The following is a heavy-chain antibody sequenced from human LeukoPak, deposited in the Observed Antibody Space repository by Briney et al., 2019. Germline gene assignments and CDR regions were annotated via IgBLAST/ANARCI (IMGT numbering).Heavy chain of an antibody. D-gene: IGHD3-10*01. CDR3: ARDGRRHGSGSYSVGFDY. Sequence: GASVKVSCEASGYTFTSYAMHWVRQAPGQRLEWMGWINGGNGNTKYSQEFQGRVTITRDTSASTAYMEMSSLTSEDMAVYYCARDGRRHGSGSYSVGFDYWGQGTLVTVSS. CDR2: INGGNGNT. CDR1: GYTFTSYA. V-gene: IGHV1-3*03. J-gene: IGHJ4*02.